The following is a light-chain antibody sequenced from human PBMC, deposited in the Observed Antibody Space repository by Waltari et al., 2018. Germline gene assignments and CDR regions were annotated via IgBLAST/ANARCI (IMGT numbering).Light chain of an antibody. J-gene: IGKJ2*01. CDR3: QQYGSSPRAYT. CDR1: QSVSSSY. CDR2: GAS. V-gene: IGKV3-20*01. Sequence: EIVLTQSPGTLSLSPGERATLSCRASQSVSSSYLAWYQQKPGQAPRLLIYGASSRATGITDRFSGSGSGTDFTLTISRLEPEDFAVYYCQQYGSSPRAYTFGQGTKLEIK.